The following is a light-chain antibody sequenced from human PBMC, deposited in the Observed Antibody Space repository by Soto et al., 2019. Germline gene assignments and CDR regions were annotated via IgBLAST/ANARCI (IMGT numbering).Light chain of an antibody. Sequence: EIVMTQSPATLSVSPGERATLSCRASQSVSSYLAWYQQKPGQAPRLLIYDASNRATGIPARFSGSGSGTDFTPTISSLEPEDFAVYYCQQRSNWPRTTFGGGTKVDIK. CDR1: QSVSSY. V-gene: IGKV3-11*01. J-gene: IGKJ4*01. CDR2: DAS. CDR3: QQRSNWPRTT.